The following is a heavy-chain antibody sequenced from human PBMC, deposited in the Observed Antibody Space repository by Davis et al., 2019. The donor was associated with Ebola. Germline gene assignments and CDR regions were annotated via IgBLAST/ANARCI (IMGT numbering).Heavy chain of an antibody. CDR2: ISSSSYTI. CDR1: GFTFSSYS. V-gene: IGHV3-48*04. CDR3: ARVLDSGSYPLTDC. J-gene: IGHJ4*02. Sequence: GESLKISCAASGFTFSSYSMNWVRQAPGKGLEWVSYISSSSYTIYYADSVKGRFTISRDNAKNSLYLQMNSLRAEDTAVYYCARVLDSGSYPLTDCWGQGTLVTVSS. D-gene: IGHD1-26*01.